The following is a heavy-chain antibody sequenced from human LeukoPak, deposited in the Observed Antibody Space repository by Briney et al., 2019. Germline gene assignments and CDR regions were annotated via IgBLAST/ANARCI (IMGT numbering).Heavy chain of an antibody. Sequence: PSETLSLSCTVSGYSISSGYYWGWIRQPPGKGLEWIGSIYHSGSTYYNPSLKSRVAISLDTSKNQFSLKLSSVTAADTAVYYCARGWAPLGYWGQGTLVTVSS. CDR3: ARGWAPLGY. CDR2: IYHSGST. D-gene: IGHD3-16*01. J-gene: IGHJ4*02. V-gene: IGHV4-38-2*02. CDR1: GYSISSGYY.